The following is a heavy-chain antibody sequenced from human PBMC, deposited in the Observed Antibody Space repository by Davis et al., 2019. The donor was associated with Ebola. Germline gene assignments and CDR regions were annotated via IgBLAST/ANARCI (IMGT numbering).Heavy chain of an antibody. CDR1: GFTFSHYG. D-gene: IGHD1-26*01. CDR3: AYLGATTPFDY. J-gene: IGHJ4*02. CDR2: ISYDGSDK. Sequence: GESLKISCAVSGFTFSHYGMHWVRQAPGKGLEWVSVISYDGSDKYYADSVKGRFTISRDNSKNTLYLQMNSLRAEDTAVYYCAYLGATTPFDYWGQGTLVTVSS. V-gene: IGHV3-30*03.